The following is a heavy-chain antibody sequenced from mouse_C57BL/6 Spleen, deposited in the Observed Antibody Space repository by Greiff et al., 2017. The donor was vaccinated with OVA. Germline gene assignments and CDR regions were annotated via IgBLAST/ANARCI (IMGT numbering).Heavy chain of an antibody. CDR3: TGRDRWYFDV. CDR2: IRLKSDNYAT. J-gene: IGHJ1*03. Sequence: EVHLVESGGGLVQPGGSMKLSCVASGFTFSNYWMNWVRQSPEKGLEWVAQIRLKSDNYATHYAESVKGRFTISRDDSKSSVYLQMNNLRAEDTGIYYCTGRDRWYFDVWGTGTTVTVSS. CDR1: GFTFSNYW. V-gene: IGHV6-3*01.